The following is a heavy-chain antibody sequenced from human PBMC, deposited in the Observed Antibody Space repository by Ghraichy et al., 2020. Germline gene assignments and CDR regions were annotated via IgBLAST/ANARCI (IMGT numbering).Heavy chain of an antibody. J-gene: IGHJ3*02. CDR1: GGSFSGYY. D-gene: IGHD3-3*01. Sequence: SETLSLTCAVYGGSFSGYYWSWIRQPPGKGLEWIGEINHSGSTNYNPSLKSRVTISVDTSKNQFSLKLSSVTAADTAVYYCARGITIFGVVTAEPDAFDIWGQGTMVTVSS. CDR2: INHSGST. V-gene: IGHV4-34*01. CDR3: ARGITIFGVVTAEPDAFDI.